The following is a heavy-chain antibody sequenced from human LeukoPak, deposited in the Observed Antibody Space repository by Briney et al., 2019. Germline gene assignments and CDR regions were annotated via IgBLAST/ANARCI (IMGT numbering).Heavy chain of an antibody. V-gene: IGHV4-39*01. CDR2: IYYSGST. D-gene: IGHD3-22*01. CDR1: GGSISSSSYY. CDR3: ARHDDSSGYYTYFDY. Sequence: SETLSLTCTVSGGSISSSSYYWGWIRQPPGKGLEWIGSIYYSGSTYYNPSLKSRVTISVDTSKNQFSLKLSSVTAADTAVYYCARHDDSSGYYTYFDYWGQGTLVTVSS. J-gene: IGHJ4*02.